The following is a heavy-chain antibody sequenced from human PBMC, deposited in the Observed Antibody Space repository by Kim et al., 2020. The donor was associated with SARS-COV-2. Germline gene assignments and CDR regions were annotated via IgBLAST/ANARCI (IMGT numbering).Heavy chain of an antibody. Sequence: GGSLRLSCAASGFTFSDFGMHWVRQAPGTGLEWVAVIWSDGSSNYYADSVEGRFTISRDNSKNTLYLQMNSLRAEDTGIYYCARTYRVADPSMGPDYWGQGTLVTVSS. D-gene: IGHD5-18*01. V-gene: IGHV3-33*01. CDR2: IWSDGSSN. CDR1: GFTFSDFG. J-gene: IGHJ4*02. CDR3: ARTYRVADPSMGPDY.